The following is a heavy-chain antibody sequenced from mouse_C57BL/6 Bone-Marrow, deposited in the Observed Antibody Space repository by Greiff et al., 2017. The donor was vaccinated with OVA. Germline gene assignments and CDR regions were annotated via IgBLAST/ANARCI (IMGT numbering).Heavy chain of an antibody. Sequence: QVQLQQPGAELVKPGASVKLSCKASGYTFTSYWMHWVKQRPGQGLEWIGMIHPNSGSTNYNEKFKSKATLTVDKSSSTAYMQISSLTSEDSAVYYCAGDYDGGDYWGQVTTLTVSS. CDR3: AGDYDGGDY. CDR1: GYTFTSYW. V-gene: IGHV1-64*01. CDR2: IHPNSGST. J-gene: IGHJ2*01. D-gene: IGHD2-4*01.